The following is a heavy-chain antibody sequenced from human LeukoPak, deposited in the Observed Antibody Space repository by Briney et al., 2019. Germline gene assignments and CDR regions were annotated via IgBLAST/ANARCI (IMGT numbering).Heavy chain of an antibody. CDR2: INGKSGVT. D-gene: IGHD3-16*01. V-gene: IGHV1-2*02. Sequence: ASVTVSYKASGFTFTDHYMHWVRPAPGQGLEWMGWINGKSGVTFYAQQFQDRITVTRDTSISTMYLELNRLTSADTAIYYCARDFDWGPDYWGPGTLVAVSS. CDR3: ARDFDWGPDY. J-gene: IGHJ4*02. CDR1: GFTFTDHY.